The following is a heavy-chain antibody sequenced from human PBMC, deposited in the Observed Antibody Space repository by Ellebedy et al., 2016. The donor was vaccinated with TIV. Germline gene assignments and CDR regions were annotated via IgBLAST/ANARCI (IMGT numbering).Heavy chain of an antibody. CDR2: TYYRSKWYN. V-gene: IGHV6-1*01. D-gene: IGHD6-19*01. CDR3: ARQHSSGPAGMDV. J-gene: IGHJ6*02. CDR1: GDSLSSNSAS. Sequence: SQTLSLTCSIPGDSLSSNSASWIWLRQSPSRGLECLRRTYYRSKWYNDYAVSVKSRIIINPDRSKNQFTLQLNSVTPEHTAVYYCARQHSSGPAGMDVWGQGTTVTVSS.